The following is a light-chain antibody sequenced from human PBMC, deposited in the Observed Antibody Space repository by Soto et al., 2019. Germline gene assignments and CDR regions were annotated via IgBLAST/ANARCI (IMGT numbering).Light chain of an antibody. CDR3: QQRNIWPPVT. CDR1: PSVTNY. CDR2: GAF. V-gene: IGKV3-11*01. Sequence: EIVLTQSPATLSLSPGERATLSCRASPSVTNYLAWYQQKPGQPPRLLIYGAFNRAAGIPARFSGSGSGTDFTRTISSLEPEDSAVYYGQQRNIWPPVTFGQGTRLEIK. J-gene: IGKJ5*01.